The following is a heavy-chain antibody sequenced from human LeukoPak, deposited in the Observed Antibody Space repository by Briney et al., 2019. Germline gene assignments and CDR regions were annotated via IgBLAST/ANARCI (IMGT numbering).Heavy chain of an antibody. V-gene: IGHV4-59*01. J-gene: IGHJ6*02. CDR2: IYYSGST. CDR3: ARSGGENWNYYYYYYGMDV. D-gene: IGHD1-7*01. Sequence: SETLSLTCTVSGGPISSYYWSWIRQPPGKGLEWIGYIYYSGSTNYNPSLKSRVTISVDTSKNQFSLKLSSVTAADTAVYYCARSGGENWNYYYYYYGMDVWGQGTTVTVSS. CDR1: GGPISSYY.